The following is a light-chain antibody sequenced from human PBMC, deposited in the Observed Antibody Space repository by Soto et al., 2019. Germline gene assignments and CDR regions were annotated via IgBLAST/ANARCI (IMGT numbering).Light chain of an antibody. CDR1: QSVSSN. V-gene: IGKV3-15*01. CDR3: QQYNNWPRT. Sequence: EIVMTQSPANLSVSPGEGATLSCRASQSVSSNLAWYQQKPGQAPRLLIYDASTRATGIPARFSGSGSATEFTLTISSLQSEDFAVYYCQQYNNWPRTFGQGTKVEI. CDR2: DAS. J-gene: IGKJ1*01.